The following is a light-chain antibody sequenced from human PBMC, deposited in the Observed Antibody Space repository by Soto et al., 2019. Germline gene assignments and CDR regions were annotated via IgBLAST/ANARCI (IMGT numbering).Light chain of an antibody. CDR1: RSVSSN. V-gene: IGKV3-15*01. CDR3: QQFNDWPPLT. Sequence: EIVLTQSPATLSVSPGESATLSCRASRSVSSNLAWYQQKPGQSPRLLIYFASTRATGVPARFSGSGSGTAFTLTISSLQSEDFAVYYCQQFNDWPPLTFGGGTKVEIK. J-gene: IGKJ4*01. CDR2: FAS.